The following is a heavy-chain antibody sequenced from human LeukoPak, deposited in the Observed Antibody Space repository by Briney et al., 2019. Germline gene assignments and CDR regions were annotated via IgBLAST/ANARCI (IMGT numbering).Heavy chain of an antibody. J-gene: IGHJ2*01. Sequence: SETLSLTCTVSGGSMFNYYWNWIRQPPGKGLEWIGYIYVNGITNYSPSLRSRGTISIATSKNQFSLRLTSVTAADTAMYYCARRAYYDSSGYHPTSGYFDLWGRGTLV. CDR3: ARRAYYDSSGYHPTSGYFDL. CDR1: GGSMFNYY. V-gene: IGHV4-4*08. D-gene: IGHD3-22*01. CDR2: IYVNGIT.